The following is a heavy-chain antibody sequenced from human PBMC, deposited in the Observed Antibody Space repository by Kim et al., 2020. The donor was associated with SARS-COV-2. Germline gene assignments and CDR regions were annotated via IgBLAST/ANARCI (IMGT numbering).Heavy chain of an antibody. CDR1: GGTFSSYT. D-gene: IGHD3-22*01. CDR2: IIPILGIA. V-gene: IGHV1-69*02. CDR3: AREAEYYYDSSGYYYFDY. J-gene: IGHJ4*02. Sequence: SVKVSCKASGGTFSSYTISWVRQAPGQGLEWMGRIIPILGIANYAQKFQGRVTITADKSTSTAYMELSSLRSEDTAVYYCAREAEYYYDSSGYYYFDYWGQGTLVTVSS.